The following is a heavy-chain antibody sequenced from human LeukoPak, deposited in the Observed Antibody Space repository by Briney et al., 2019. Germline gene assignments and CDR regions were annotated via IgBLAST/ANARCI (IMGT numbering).Heavy chain of an antibody. CDR2: ISYDGSNK. D-gene: IGHD1-26*01. CDR1: GFTFSSYA. V-gene: IGHV3-30-3*01. Sequence: GGSLRLSCAASGFTFSSYAMHWVRQAPGEGLEWVAVISYDGSNKYYADSVKGRFTISRDNSKNTLYLQMNSLRAEDTAVYYCARSRSGSFLFGYWGQGTLVTVSS. J-gene: IGHJ4*02. CDR3: ARSRSGSFLFGY.